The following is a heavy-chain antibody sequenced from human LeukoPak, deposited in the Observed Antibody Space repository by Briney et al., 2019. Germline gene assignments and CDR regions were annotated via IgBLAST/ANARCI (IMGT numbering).Heavy chain of an antibody. CDR1: GYTFTSYD. D-gene: IGHD3-9*01. CDR3: ARGPNSLRYFDWLLSRSTWFDP. V-gene: IGHV1-8*01. J-gene: IGHJ5*02. Sequence: GASVKVSCKASGYTFTSYDINWVRQATGQGLEWMGWMNPNSGNTGYALKFQGRVTMTRNTSISTAYMELSSLRSEDTAVYYCARGPNSLRYFDWLLSRSTWFDPWGQGTLVTVSS. CDR2: MNPNSGNT.